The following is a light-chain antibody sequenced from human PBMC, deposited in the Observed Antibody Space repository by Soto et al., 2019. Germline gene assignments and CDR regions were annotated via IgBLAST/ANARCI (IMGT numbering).Light chain of an antibody. V-gene: IGKV1-39*01. CDR1: QSIRSY. CDR2: AAS. Sequence: DIQMTQSPSSLSASVGARVTITCRASQSIRSYLNWYQQKPGKAPKLLIYAASSLQSGVPSRFSGSGSGTDFTLTISSLQPEDFATYYCQQSYSTPYTFGQGTKLDIK. CDR3: QQSYSTPYT. J-gene: IGKJ2*01.